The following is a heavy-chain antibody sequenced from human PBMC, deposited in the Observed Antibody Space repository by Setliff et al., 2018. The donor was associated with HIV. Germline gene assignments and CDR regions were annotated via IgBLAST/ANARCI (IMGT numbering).Heavy chain of an antibody. CDR2: IYYSGST. D-gene: IGHD5-12*01. Sequence: PSETLSLTCTVSGGSISSGDYSWTWVRQPPGKGLEWIGYIYYSGSTYYNPSLKSRVTISVDTYKNQFSMKMSSVTAADTAVYYCGRDGDGYYYNYDYGMDVWGQGTTVTVSS. CDR1: GGSISSGDYS. CDR3: GRDGDGYYYNYDYGMDV. J-gene: IGHJ6*02. V-gene: IGHV4-30-4*08.